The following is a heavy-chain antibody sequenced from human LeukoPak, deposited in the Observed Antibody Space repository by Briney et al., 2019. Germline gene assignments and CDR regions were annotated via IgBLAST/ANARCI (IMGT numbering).Heavy chain of an antibody. V-gene: IGHV3-33*01. J-gene: IGHJ4*02. CDR2: IWYDGSNK. CDR1: GFTFSSYG. Sequence: GRSLRLSCAASGFTFSSYGMHWVRQAPGKGLGWVAVIWYDGSNKYYADSVKGRFTISRDNSKNTLYLQMNSLRAEDTAVYYCARGQHIVVVTAIKPLDYWGQGTLVTVSS. CDR3: ARGQHIVVVTAIKPLDY. D-gene: IGHD2-21*02.